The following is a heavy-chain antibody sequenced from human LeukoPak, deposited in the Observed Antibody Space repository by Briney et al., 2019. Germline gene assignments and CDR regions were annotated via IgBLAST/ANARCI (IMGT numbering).Heavy chain of an antibody. CDR2: IIPMFGTS. V-gene: IGHV1-69*05. CDR3: ATYTLSQFWSGYYHFDY. D-gene: IGHD3-3*01. Sequence: ASVKDSCKASGGNFISYAVSWVRQAPGQGLEWMGGIIPMFGTSNYAQKFQGRVTITTDESTTTAYMELSSLSSEDTAVYYCATYTLSQFWSGYYHFDYWGQGTLVSVSS. CDR1: GGNFISYA. J-gene: IGHJ4*02.